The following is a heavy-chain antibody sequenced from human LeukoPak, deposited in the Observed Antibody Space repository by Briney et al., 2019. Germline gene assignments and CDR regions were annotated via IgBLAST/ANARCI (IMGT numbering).Heavy chain of an antibody. CDR3: ARGAILGGYNLIDD. CDR1: GFNFGTYA. Sequence: GRSLRLSCAASGFNFGTYAMHWVRQAPGKGLEWVAVILSDGSLENSANSVRGRFIISRGNFKKTLFLQMNRLRIEDTAVYYCARGAILGGYNLIDDWGQGTLVTVSS. D-gene: IGHD1-26*01. J-gene: IGHJ4*02. CDR2: ILSDGSLE. V-gene: IGHV3-30*04.